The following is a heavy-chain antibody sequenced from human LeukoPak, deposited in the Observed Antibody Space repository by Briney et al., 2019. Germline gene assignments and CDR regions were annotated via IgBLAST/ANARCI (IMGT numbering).Heavy chain of an antibody. CDR2: INPNSGGT. CDR1: GYTFTGYY. Sequence: GASVKVSCKASGYTFTGYYMHWVRQAPGQGLEWMGWINPNSGGTNYAQKFQGRVTMTRDTSISTAYMELSRLRSDATAVYYCARELGIYHDSSGPFDIWGQGTMVTVSS. V-gene: IGHV1-2*02. J-gene: IGHJ3*02. D-gene: IGHD3-22*01. CDR3: ARELGIYHDSSGPFDI.